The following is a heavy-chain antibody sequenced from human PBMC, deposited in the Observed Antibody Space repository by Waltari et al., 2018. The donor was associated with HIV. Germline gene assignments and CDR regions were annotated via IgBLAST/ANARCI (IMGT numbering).Heavy chain of an antibody. CDR2: ITGSGGNT. J-gene: IGHJ6*02. D-gene: IGHD2-2*01. CDR1: GFTFSSYA. CDR3: AKAIGGTSCYDGMDV. V-gene: IGHV3-23*01. Sequence: EVKLLESGGGLVQPGGSPRLSCAASGFTFSSYAQSWVCQAPGKGLEWVSGITGSGGNTYYADSVKGRFTISRDNSKNTLYLQMNSLRAEDTAVYYCAKAIGGTSCYDGMDVWGQGTTVTVSS.